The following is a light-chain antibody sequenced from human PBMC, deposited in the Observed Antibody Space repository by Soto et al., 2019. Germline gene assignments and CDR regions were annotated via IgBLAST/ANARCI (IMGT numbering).Light chain of an antibody. CDR2: DVR. CDR3: SSDTGSTPYV. V-gene: IGLV2-14*01. CDR1: SSDVGGFNS. J-gene: IGLJ1*01. Sequence: QSALAQPASVSGSPGQSITISCTGTSSDVGGFNSVSWYQQYPGKAPKLMIYDVRNRPSGVSNRFSGSKSGNTASLTISGLQAEEEADYYCSSDTGSTPYVFGTGTKV.